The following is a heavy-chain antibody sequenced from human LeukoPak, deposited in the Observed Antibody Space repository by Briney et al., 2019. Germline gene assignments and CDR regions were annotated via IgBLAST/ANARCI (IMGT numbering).Heavy chain of an antibody. J-gene: IGHJ4*02. CDR2: IWYDGSKK. D-gene: IGHD1-26*01. Sequence: GGSLRLSCAASGFTFSSYTMNWFRQAPGKGLEWVAVIWYDGSKKYYADSVRGRFTISRDDSRNTLYLQMNSLRAEDTAMYYCAKEGGSFSFADSWGQGTLVTVSS. CDR1: GFTFSSYT. CDR3: AKEGGSFSFADS. V-gene: IGHV3-33*06.